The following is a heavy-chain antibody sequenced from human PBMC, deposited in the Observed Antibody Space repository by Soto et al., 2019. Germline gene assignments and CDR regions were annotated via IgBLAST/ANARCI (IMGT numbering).Heavy chain of an antibody. CDR1: GFTFSNAW. CDR2: IKSKTDGGTT. CDR3: TTDLYDFWSGSTGWFDP. V-gene: IGHV3-15*01. J-gene: IGHJ5*02. D-gene: IGHD3-3*01. Sequence: LRLSCAASGFTFSNAWMSWVRQAPGKGLEWVGRIKSKTDGGTTDYAAPVKGRFTISRDDSKNTLYLQMNSLKTEDAAVYYCTTDLYDFWSGSTGWFDPWGQGTLVTVSS.